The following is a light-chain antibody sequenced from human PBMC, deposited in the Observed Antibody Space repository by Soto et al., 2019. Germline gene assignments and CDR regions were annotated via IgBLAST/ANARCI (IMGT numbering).Light chain of an antibody. CDR3: CSYAGSDTDV. Sequence: QSALTQPRSVSGSPGQSVTISCTGTSSDVGGYNYVSWYQQHPGKAPKLMIFRVGERPSGVPDRFSGSKSGNTASLTISGLQAEDEADYYCCSYAGSDTDVFGGGTKLTVL. CDR2: RVG. CDR1: SSDVGGYNY. V-gene: IGLV2-11*01. J-gene: IGLJ2*01.